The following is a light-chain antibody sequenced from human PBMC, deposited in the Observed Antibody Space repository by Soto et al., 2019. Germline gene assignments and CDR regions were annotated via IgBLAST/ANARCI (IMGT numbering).Light chain of an antibody. CDR3: TSYTSSGALV. J-gene: IGLJ2*01. Sequence: QSVLTQPASVSGSPGQSITISCTGTSSDVGGYNYVSWYQQHPGKAPKLMIYDVSNRPSGVSNRFSGSKSGNTASLTISGLQAEDEADYCCTSYTSSGALVFGGGTKVTVL. V-gene: IGLV2-14*01. CDR1: SSDVGGYNY. CDR2: DVS.